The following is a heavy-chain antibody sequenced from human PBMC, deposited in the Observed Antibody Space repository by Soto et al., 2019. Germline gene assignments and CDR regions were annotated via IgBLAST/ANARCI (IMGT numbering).Heavy chain of an antibody. Sequence: ASVKVSCKASGYTFTSYGISWVRQAPGQGLEWMGWISAYNGNTNYAQKLQGRVTMTTDTSTSTAYMELRSLRSDDTAVYYCARDEGNDYIWGSYRYTGSASTMDVWGKGTTVTVSS. CDR2: ISAYNGNT. D-gene: IGHD3-16*02. CDR3: ARDEGNDYIWGSYRYTGSASTMDV. CDR1: GYTFTSYG. V-gene: IGHV1-18*01. J-gene: IGHJ6*03.